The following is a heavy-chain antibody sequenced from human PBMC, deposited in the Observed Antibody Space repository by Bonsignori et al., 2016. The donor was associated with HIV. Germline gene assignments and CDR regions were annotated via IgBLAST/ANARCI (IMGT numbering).Heavy chain of an antibody. D-gene: IGHD3/OR15-3a*01. Sequence: SETLSLTCTVSGGSISSYYWSWIRQPAGKGLEWIGRIYTSGSTNYNPSLKSRVTMSVDTSKNQFSLKLSSVTAADTAVYYCARDQDKMIWRFYAFDIWGQGTMVTVSS. CDR1: GGSISSYY. J-gene: IGHJ3*02. CDR2: IYTSGST. CDR3: ARDQDKMIWRFYAFDI. V-gene: IGHV4-4*07.